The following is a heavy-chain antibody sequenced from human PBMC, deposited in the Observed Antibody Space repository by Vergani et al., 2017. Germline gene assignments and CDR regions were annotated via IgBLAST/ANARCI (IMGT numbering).Heavy chain of an antibody. Sequence: QVTLQESGPVLVKPTETLTLTCTVSGFSLTNKSISVTWIRQPPGKAPEWLGHIFSNDVQSYRSSLKRRLTISKDTPHSQVVLTMTNMDPVDTGTYYCARIIHSRGLWDFWGQGSLVTVSS. J-gene: IGHJ4*02. CDR3: ARIIHSRGLWDF. CDR2: IFSNDVQ. V-gene: IGHV2-26*01. CDR1: GFSLTNKSIS. D-gene: IGHD3-22*01.